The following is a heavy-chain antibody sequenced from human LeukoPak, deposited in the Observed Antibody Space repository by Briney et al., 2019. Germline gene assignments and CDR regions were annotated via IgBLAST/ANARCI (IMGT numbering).Heavy chain of an antibody. CDR2: ISYDGSNK. CDR3: AREGSSWYSPDY. CDR1: GFTFSSYA. D-gene: IGHD6-13*01. V-gene: IGHV3-30*01. Sequence: GGSLRLSCAASGFTFSSYAMHWVRQAPGKGLEWVAVISYDGSNKYYADSVKGRFTISRDNSKNKLYLQVNSLRAEDTAVYYCAREGSSWYSPDYWGQGTLVTVSS. J-gene: IGHJ4*02.